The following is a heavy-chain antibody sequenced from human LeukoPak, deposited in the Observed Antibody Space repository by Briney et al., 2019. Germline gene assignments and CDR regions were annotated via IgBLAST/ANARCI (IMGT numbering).Heavy chain of an antibody. D-gene: IGHD5-24*01. J-gene: IGHJ4*02. CDR2: IYTSGST. CDR1: GGSISSGSYY. Sequence: TSETLSLTCTVSGGSISSGSYYWSWIRQPAGKGLDWIGRIYTSGSTNYNPSLKSRVTISVDTSKNQFSLKLSSVTAADTAVYYCARDRGDGYTGYYFDYWGQGTLVTVSS. CDR3: ARDRGDGYTGYYFDY. V-gene: IGHV4-61*02.